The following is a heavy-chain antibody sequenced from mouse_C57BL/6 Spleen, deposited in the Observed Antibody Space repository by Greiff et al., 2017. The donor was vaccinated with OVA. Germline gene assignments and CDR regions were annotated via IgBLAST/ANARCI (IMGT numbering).Heavy chain of an antibody. J-gene: IGHJ1*03. CDR3: ARGTLDWYFDV. CDR2: IHPNSGST. V-gene: IGHV1-64*01. D-gene: IGHD3-3*01. Sequence: QVQLKQPGAELVKPGASVKLSCKASGYTFTSYWMHWVKQRPGQGLEWIGMIHPNSGSTNYNEKFKSKATLTVDKSSSTAYMQLSSLTSEDSAVYYCARGTLDWYFDVWGTGTTVTVSS. CDR1: GYTFTSYW.